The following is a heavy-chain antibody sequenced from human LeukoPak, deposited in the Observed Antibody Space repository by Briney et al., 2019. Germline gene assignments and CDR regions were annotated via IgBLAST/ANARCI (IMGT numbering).Heavy chain of an antibody. CDR1: GGSISSYY. CDR2: IYYSGST. Sequence: SETLPLTCTVSGGSISSYYWSWIRQPPGKGLEWIGYIYYSGSTNYNPSLKSRGTISVDTSKNQFSLKLSSVTAADTAVYYCARDSSSWSSGPYYYGMDVWGQGTTVTVSS. D-gene: IGHD6-13*01. V-gene: IGHV4-59*12. J-gene: IGHJ6*02. CDR3: ARDSSSWSSGPYYYGMDV.